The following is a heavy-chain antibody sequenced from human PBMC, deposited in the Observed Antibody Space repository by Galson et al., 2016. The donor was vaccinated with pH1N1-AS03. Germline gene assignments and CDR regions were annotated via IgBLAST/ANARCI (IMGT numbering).Heavy chain of an antibody. D-gene: IGHD3-3*01. V-gene: IGHV3-48*01. J-gene: IGHJ3*02. CDR2: ISSSSSSI. CDR3: AREDFWDGFDI. Sequence: SLRLSCAASGFTFSAYSMNWVRQAPGKGLEWLSCISSSSSSIYYAASVKGRFTTSRDNANNSLFLLMNSLRAEDTAVYFCAREDFWDGFDIWGHGTTVSVSS. CDR1: GFTFSAYS.